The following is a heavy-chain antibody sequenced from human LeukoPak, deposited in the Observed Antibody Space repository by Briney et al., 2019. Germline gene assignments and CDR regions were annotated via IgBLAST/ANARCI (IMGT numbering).Heavy chain of an antibody. CDR3: ARLDRYDILSFDY. Sequence: GESLNSSCKSSDSSSTSYWIGGVRPTPGKVLGWMGIIYPGGSDTTYSPYFEGQLTISADKSISTAYLQWSSLKPADTAMYYCARLDRYDILSFDYRGQGTLGTVSS. D-gene: IGHD3-9*01. J-gene: IGHJ4*02. CDR2: IYPGGSDT. CDR1: DSSSTSYW. V-gene: IGHV5-51*01.